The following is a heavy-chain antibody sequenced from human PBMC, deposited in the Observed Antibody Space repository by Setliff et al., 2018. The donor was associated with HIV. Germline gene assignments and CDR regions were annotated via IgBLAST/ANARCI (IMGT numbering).Heavy chain of an antibody. V-gene: IGHV4-31*03. Sequence: SETLSLTCSVSGDSISSSSYYWGWIRQHPGKGLEWIGYIYYSGNPYYNPSLKSRLIISVDTSKNQFSLRLSSVTAADTAVYYCATSRGGYYDARYWGQGTLVTVSS. CDR3: ATSRGGYYDARY. D-gene: IGHD3-3*01. CDR2: IYYSGNP. J-gene: IGHJ4*02. CDR1: GDSISSSSYY.